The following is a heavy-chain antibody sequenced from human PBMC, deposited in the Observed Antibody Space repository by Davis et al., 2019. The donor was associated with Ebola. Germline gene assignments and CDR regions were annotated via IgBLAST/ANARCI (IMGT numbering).Heavy chain of an antibody. Sequence: PSETLSLTCTVSGGSISRGGSYWTWIRQHPGKGLKWIGYIYYSGSTYYKPSLKSRVTISLDTSKNQFSLNLYSVTAADTAVYYCARDLRYDSSGYDYYCYMDVWGKGTTVTVSS. J-gene: IGHJ6*03. V-gene: IGHV4-31*03. CDR2: IYYSGST. D-gene: IGHD3-22*01. CDR1: GGSISRGGSY. CDR3: ARDLRYDSSGYDYYCYMDV.